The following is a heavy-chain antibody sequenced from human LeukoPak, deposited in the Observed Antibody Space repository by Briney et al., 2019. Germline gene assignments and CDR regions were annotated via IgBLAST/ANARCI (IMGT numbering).Heavy chain of an antibody. CDR1: GGSFSGYY. D-gene: IGHD6-13*01. J-gene: IGHJ4*02. V-gene: IGHV4-34*01. CDR2: INHSGST. Sequence: SETLSLTCAVYGGSFSGYYWSWIRQPPGKGLEWIGEINHSGSTNYNPSLKSRVTISVDTSKNQFSLKLSSVTAADTAVYYCARWTGYSSSWSNFDYWGQGTLVTVSS. CDR3: ARWTGYSSSWSNFDY.